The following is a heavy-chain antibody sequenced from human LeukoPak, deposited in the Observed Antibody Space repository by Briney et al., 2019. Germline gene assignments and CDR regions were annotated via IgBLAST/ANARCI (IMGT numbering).Heavy chain of an antibody. D-gene: IGHD2-2*01. J-gene: IGHJ4*02. CDR1: GFTFSSYA. CDR3: ASGVLVVPAAMIY. CDR2: ISYDGSNK. Sequence: GGSLRLSCAASGFTFSSYAMHWVRQAPGKGLEWVAVISYDGSNKYYADSVKGRFTISRDNSKNTLYLQMNSLRAEDTAVYYCASGVLVVPAAMIYWGQGTLITVSS. V-gene: IGHV3-30*04.